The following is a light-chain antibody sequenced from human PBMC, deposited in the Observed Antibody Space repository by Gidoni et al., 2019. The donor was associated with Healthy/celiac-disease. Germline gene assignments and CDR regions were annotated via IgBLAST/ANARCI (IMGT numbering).Light chain of an antibody. CDR1: KLGDKY. V-gene: IGLV3-1*01. CDR2: QDS. J-gene: IGLJ2*01. CDR3: QAWDSSTYVV. Sequence: SYELTQPSSVSVSPGQTASIPCSGDKLGDKYACWYQQKPGQSPVLVIYQDSKRPSGIPERFSGSNSGNTATLTISGTQAMDEADYYCQAWDSSTYVVFGGGTKLTVL.